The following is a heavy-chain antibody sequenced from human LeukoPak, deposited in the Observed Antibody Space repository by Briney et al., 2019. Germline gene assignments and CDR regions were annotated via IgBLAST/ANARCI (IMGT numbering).Heavy chain of an antibody. D-gene: IGHD4-23*01. V-gene: IGHV3-15*01. Sequence: GGSLRLSCAASGFTFSSAWMSWVRQAPGKGLEWVGRIKSKTDGGTTDYAAPVKGRFTISRDDSKNTLYLQMNSLKTEDTAVYYCTAILTYGGNLGGAWGQGTLVTVSS. CDR3: TAILTYGGNLGGA. CDR2: IKSKTDGGTT. CDR1: GFTFSSAW. J-gene: IGHJ5*02.